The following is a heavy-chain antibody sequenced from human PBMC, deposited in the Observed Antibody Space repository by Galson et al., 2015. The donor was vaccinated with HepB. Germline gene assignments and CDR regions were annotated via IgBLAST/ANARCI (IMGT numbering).Heavy chain of an antibody. CDR3: ARGEHAFDI. J-gene: IGHJ3*02. V-gene: IGHV3-73*01. CDR2: IGTKADSYPT. CDR1: GFTFSGSA. Sequence: SLRLSCATSGFTFSGSAIHWVRQASGRGLEWVGRIGTKADSYPTAYTASVKGRFTISRDDSRNTAYLQMNRLKTEDTAVYYCARGEHAFDIWGQGTMVTVSS. D-gene: IGHD2-21*01.